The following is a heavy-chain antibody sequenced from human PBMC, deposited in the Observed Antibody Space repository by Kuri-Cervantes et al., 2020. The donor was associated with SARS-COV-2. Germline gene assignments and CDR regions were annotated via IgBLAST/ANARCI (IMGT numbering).Heavy chain of an antibody. CDR3: ARVMLLNSMIVVVHGFDI. V-gene: IGHV1-69*06. D-gene: IGHD3-22*01. CDR2: IIPIFGTT. Sequence: SVKVSCKASVDTFSSYAISWVRQAPGQGLEWMGGIIPIFGTTNYAQKFQGRVTMTADKSTSTAYMDLSSLRSEDTAVYYCARVMLLNSMIVVVHGFDIWGQGTMVTVSS. CDR1: VDTFSSYA. J-gene: IGHJ3*02.